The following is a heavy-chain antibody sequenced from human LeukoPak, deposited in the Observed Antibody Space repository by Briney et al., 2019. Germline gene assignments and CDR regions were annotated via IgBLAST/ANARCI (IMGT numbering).Heavy chain of an antibody. CDR2: IWYDGSNK. Sequence: RGSLRLSCAPPGLTSSTNGMHWVRKAPGKGLEGVAVIWYDGSNKYYADSVKGRFTISRDNSKNTLYLQMNSLRAEDTAVYYCARFAGYSSSWPLDYWGQGTLVTVSS. V-gene: IGHV3-33*01. J-gene: IGHJ4*02. D-gene: IGHD6-13*01. CDR3: ARFAGYSSSWPLDY. CDR1: GLTSSTNG.